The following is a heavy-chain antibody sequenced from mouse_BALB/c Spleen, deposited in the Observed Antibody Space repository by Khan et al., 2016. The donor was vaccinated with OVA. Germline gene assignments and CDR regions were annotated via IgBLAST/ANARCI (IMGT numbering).Heavy chain of an antibody. CDR3: ARGGYSSFAY. D-gene: IGHD1-3*01. Sequence: VQLQQSGTVLARPGASVKMSCKASGYSFTSYLIHWVKQRPGQGLEWIGDIYPGNSATTYNQKFKDKAKLTAGTSANTAYMELSSLTNEDSAVYCCARGGYSSFAYWGQGTLVTVSA. CDR1: GYSFTSYL. CDR2: IYPGNSAT. V-gene: IGHV1-5*01. J-gene: IGHJ3*01.